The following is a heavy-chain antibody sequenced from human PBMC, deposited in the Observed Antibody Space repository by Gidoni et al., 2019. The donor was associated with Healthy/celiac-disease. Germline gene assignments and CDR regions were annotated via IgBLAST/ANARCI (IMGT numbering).Heavy chain of an antibody. CDR1: GYSTSSGYY. J-gene: IGHJ4*02. V-gene: IGHV4-38-2*02. Sequence: QVQLQESGPGLVKPSETLSLTCTVSGYSTSSGYYWGWIRQPPGKGLEWIGSIYHSGSTYYNPSLNSRVTISVDTSKNQFSLKLSSVTAADTAGYYCARPGFLEWLLSPFDYWGQGTLVTVSS. D-gene: IGHD3-3*01. CDR3: ARPGFLEWLLSPFDY. CDR2: IYHSGST.